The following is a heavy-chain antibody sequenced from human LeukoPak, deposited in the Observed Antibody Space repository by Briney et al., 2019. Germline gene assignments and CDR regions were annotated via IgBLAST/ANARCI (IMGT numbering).Heavy chain of an antibody. V-gene: IGHV3-30*18. CDR3: AKDIVVVPAVLDAFDI. CDR1: GFTFSSYG. J-gene: IGHJ3*02. Sequence: GGSLRLSCAASGFTFSSYGMHWVRQAPGKGLEWVAVISYDGSNKYYADSVKGRFTISRDNSKNTLYLQMNSLRAEDTAVYYCAKDIVVVPAVLDAFDIWGQGTMVTVSS. CDR2: ISYDGSNK. D-gene: IGHD2-2*01.